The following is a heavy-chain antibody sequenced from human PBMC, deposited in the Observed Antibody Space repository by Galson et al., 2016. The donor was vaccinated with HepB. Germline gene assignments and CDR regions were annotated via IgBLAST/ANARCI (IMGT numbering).Heavy chain of an antibody. J-gene: IGHJ4*02. V-gene: IGHV4-34*01. CDR2: IYHSGST. D-gene: IGHD3-22*01. Sequence: SETLSLTCVVYGASFSGYYWSWVRQPPGKGLEWIGEIYHSGSTNYKPSLKSRVSISVDKSKNQFSLKPTSVTAADTAVYYCARTGLRRDGVVVMRYFDYWGQETLVTVSS. CDR1: GASFSGYY. CDR3: ARTGLRRDGVVVMRYFDY.